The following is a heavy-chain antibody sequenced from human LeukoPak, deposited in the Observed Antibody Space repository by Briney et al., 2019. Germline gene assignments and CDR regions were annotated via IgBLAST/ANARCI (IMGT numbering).Heavy chain of an antibody. J-gene: IGHJ3*02. D-gene: IGHD1-26*01. CDR2: IYPGDSDT. CDR1: GHSFTTYW. Sequence: GESLKISCKGYGHSFTTYWIGWVRQMPGKGLEWMGIIYPGDSDTRYSSSFQGQVTISADKSISTAYLQWSSLKASDTAMYYCARPSGSYYDNAFDIWGQGTMVTVSS. V-gene: IGHV5-51*01. CDR3: ARPSGSYYDNAFDI.